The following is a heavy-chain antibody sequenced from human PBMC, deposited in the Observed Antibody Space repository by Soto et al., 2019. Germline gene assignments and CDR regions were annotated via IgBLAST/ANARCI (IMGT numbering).Heavy chain of an antibody. V-gene: IGHV4-34*01. D-gene: IGHD1-7*01. Sequence: SETLSLTCAVYGGSFSGYYWSWIRQPPGKGLEWIGEINHSGSTNYNPSLKSRVTISVDTSKNQFSLKLSSVTAADTAVYYCASPWNYVGYPWGQGTLVTVSS. CDR2: INHSGST. J-gene: IGHJ5*02. CDR3: ASPWNYVGYP. CDR1: GGSFSGYY.